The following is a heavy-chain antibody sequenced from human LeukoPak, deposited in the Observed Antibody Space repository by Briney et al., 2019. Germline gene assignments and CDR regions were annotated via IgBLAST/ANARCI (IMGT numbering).Heavy chain of an antibody. D-gene: IGHD3-22*01. Sequence: GGSLRLSCAASGFTFSSSAMSWVRQAPGKGLEWVSTISGSGSRTYYADSVKGRFTISRDNSKNTLYLQMNSLRAEDTAVYYCAKKTWDSSAWYFFDYWGQGTLVTVSS. CDR1: GFTFSSSA. J-gene: IGHJ4*02. CDR2: ISGSGSRT. V-gene: IGHV3-23*01. CDR3: AKKTWDSSAWYFFDY.